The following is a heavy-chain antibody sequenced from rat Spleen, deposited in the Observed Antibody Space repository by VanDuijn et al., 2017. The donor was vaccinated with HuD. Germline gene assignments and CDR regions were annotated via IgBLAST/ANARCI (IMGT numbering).Heavy chain of an antibody. D-gene: IGHD3-1*01. J-gene: IGHJ3*01. CDR1: GFSLTSYH. Sequence: QVQLKESGPGLVQPSQTLSLTCTVSGFSLTSYHVSWVCQPPGKGLEGMGVIWSNGGTDYHSGIKSRLSISRDTSKSQVFLKMNSLQTEDTAMYFCVAAPFTYWGQGTLVTVSS. V-gene: IGHV2-47*01. CDR2: IWSNGGT. CDR3: VAAPFTY.